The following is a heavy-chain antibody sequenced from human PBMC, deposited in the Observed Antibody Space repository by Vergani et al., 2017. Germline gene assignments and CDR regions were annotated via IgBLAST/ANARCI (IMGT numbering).Heavy chain of an antibody. CDR2: ISSSSSYI. J-gene: IGHJ4*02. CDR1: GFTFSSYS. D-gene: IGHD3-16*02. Sequence: VQLVESGGGVVQPGRSLRLSCAASGFTFSSYSMNWVRQAPGKGLEWVSSISSSSSYIYYADSVKGRFTISRDNAKNSLYLQMNSLRAEDTAVYYCARGINDYVWGSYHWGQGTLVTVSS. V-gene: IGHV3-21*01. CDR3: ARGINDYVWGSYH.